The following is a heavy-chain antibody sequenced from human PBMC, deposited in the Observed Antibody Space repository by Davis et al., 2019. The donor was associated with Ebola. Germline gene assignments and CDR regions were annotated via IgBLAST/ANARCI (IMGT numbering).Heavy chain of an antibody. CDR2: INTDGSTT. CDR1: GFTFTNHW. J-gene: IGHJ6*02. Sequence: HTGGSLRLSCAASGFTFTNHWMHWVRQAPGKGLMWVARINTDGSTTNYADAVKGRFTISRDNAKNTLYLQVDSLRADDTAVYYCARGGSQLRIGSHYYGFDVWGQGTTVTVSS. D-gene: IGHD3-10*01. V-gene: IGHV3-74*01. CDR3: ARGGSQLRIGSHYYGFDV.